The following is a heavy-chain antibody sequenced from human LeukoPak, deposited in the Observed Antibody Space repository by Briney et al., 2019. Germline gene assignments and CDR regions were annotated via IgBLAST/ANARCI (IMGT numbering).Heavy chain of an antibody. CDR1: GGSISSSGYY. CDR3: ARHIAVAGSLDY. CDR2: IYYSGST. J-gene: IGHJ4*02. D-gene: IGHD6-19*01. Sequence: PSETLSLTCTVSGGSISSSGYYRGWIRQPPGKGLEWIGSIYYSGSTYYNPSLKSRVTISVDTSKNQFSLKLSSVTAADTAVYYCARHIAVAGSLDYWGQGTLVTVSS. V-gene: IGHV4-39*01.